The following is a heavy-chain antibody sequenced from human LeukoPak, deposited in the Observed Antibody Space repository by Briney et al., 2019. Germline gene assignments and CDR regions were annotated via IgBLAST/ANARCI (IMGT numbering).Heavy chain of an antibody. Sequence: SVKVSCKASGGTFSSYAISWVRQAPGQGLEWMGGIIPIFGTANYAQKFQGRVTITTDESTSTAYMELSSLRSEDTAVYYCARDKCRGDCYSGNWFDPWGQGTLVTVSS. V-gene: IGHV1-69*05. D-gene: IGHD2-21*02. J-gene: IGHJ5*02. CDR2: IIPIFGTA. CDR1: GGTFSSYA. CDR3: ARDKCRGDCYSGNWFDP.